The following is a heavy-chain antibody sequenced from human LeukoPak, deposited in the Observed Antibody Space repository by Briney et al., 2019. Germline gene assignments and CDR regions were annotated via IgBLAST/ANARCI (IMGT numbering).Heavy chain of an antibody. V-gene: IGHV3-13*01. CDR2: IGTAGDT. Sequence: PGGSLRLSCAASGFTFSSYDMHWVRQATGKGLEWVSAIGTAGDTYYPGSVKGRFTISRDNAKNSLYLQMNSLRAEDTAVYYCASTAAAGTRDAFDIWGQGTMVTVSS. J-gene: IGHJ3*02. CDR1: GFTFSSYD. D-gene: IGHD6-13*01. CDR3: ASTAAAGTRDAFDI.